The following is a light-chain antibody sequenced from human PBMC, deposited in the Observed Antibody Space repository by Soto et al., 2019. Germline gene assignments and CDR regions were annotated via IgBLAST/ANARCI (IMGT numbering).Light chain of an antibody. CDR1: SSNIGAGYD. CDR3: QSYDSSLSGSTV. J-gene: IGLJ2*01. Sequence: QSVLTQPPSVSGAPGQRVTISCSGSSSNIGAGYDVHWYQQLPGTAPKLLIYNNNDRPSGDPDRFSGSKSGTSASLAIVGLQAEDEADYYCQSYDSSLSGSTVFGGGTKLTVL. CDR2: NNN. V-gene: IGLV1-40*01.